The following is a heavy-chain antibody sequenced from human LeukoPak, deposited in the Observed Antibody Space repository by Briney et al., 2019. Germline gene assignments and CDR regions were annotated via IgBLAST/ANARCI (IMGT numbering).Heavy chain of an antibody. D-gene: IGHD4-17*01. CDR2: IRSKTNNYAT. CDR3: TRQEAGADLDF. J-gene: IGHJ4*02. CDR1: GFTFSGSP. Sequence: GGSLKLSCAASGFTFSGSPMHWVRQASGKGLEWVGRIRSKTNNYATAYAASVRGRFTISRDDSKNTAYLQMNSLKTEDTAVYLCTRQEAGADLDFWGQGTLVTVSS. V-gene: IGHV3-73*01.